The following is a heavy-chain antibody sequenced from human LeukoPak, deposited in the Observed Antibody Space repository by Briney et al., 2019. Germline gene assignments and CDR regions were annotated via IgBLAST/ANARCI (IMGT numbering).Heavy chain of an antibody. V-gene: IGHV1-46*01. CDR1: GSTFLSDH. J-gene: IGHJ2*01. CDR2: INPNGGST. CDR3: ATGDDSSGVNWDFDL. Sequence: ASVKDSGKACGSTFLSDHMHCVRQPPGQGLEWMGIINPNGGSTTYAQKFQGRVTMTRDTSTSTVYMAGSSLRSEDTAVYYCATGDDSSGVNWDFDLWGRGTLVTVSS. D-gene: IGHD3-22*01.